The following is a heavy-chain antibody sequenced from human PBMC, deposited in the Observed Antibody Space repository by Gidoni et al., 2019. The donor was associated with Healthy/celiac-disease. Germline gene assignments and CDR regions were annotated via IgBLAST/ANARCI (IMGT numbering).Heavy chain of an antibody. CDR3: AKAINGPQLERLSYYYYGMDV. V-gene: IGHV3-23*01. CDR2: ISGSGGST. CDR1: SYA. Sequence: SYAMSWVRQAPGKGLEWVSAISGSGGSTYYADSVKGRFTISRDNSKNTLYLQMNSLRAEDTVVYYCAKAINGPQLERLSYYYYGMDVWGQGTTVTVSS. J-gene: IGHJ6*02. D-gene: IGHD1-1*01.